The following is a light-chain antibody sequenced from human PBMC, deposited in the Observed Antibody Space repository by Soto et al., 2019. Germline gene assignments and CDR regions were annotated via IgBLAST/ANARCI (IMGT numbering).Light chain of an antibody. V-gene: IGKV1-33*01. Sequence: DIQMTQSPSSLSASVGDRVTITCQASQEISNYLNWYQQKAGKAPKLLIYDASNLETGVPSRFSGSGSGTDFTFTISSLQPEDIATYCCQQYDNIPRTFGQGTKVEIK. CDR2: DAS. CDR3: QQYDNIPRT. CDR1: QEISNY. J-gene: IGKJ1*01.